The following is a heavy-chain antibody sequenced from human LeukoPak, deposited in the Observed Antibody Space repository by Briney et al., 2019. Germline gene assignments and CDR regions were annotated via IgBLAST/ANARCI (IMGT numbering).Heavy chain of an antibody. J-gene: IGHJ4*02. Sequence: SETLSLTCTVSGGFISSDPYYWNWIRQSAGRGLEWIGRVYPSGTTNYNPSLKSRVTISIDTSKNQFSLKLTSVTAADAAVYFCARGQGTTNFDYWGQGTLVTVSS. CDR3: ARGQGTTNFDY. V-gene: IGHV4-61*02. CDR1: GGFISSDPYY. D-gene: IGHD1-1*01. CDR2: VYPSGTT.